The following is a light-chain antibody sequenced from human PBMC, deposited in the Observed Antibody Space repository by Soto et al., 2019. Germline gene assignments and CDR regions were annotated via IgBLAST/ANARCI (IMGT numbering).Light chain of an antibody. J-gene: IGKJ5*01. Sequence: IQMTQSPSSLSASVGDRVTITCRASQGISTYLNWYQQKPGKAPKLLIYDASNLDSGVPSRFSGGGSGTQFTLTISSLQSEDFAVYYCQQYNNWPITFGQGTRLEIK. CDR1: QGISTY. CDR3: QQYNNWPIT. CDR2: DAS. V-gene: IGKV1D-13*01.